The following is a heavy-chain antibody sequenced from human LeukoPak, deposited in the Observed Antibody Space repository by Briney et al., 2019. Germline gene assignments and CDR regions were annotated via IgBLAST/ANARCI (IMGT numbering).Heavy chain of an antibody. V-gene: IGHV4-59*11. CDR3: ARSNWNYWDHAFDI. J-gene: IGHJ3*02. Sequence: SETLSLTCTVSGGSISSHYWSWIRQHPGKGLEWIGYIFYSGSTNYNPSLKSRVTLSVDTSKNQFSLKLSSVTAADTAVYYCARSNWNYWDHAFDIWGQGTVVTVSS. CDR1: GGSISSHY. D-gene: IGHD1-7*01. CDR2: IFYSGST.